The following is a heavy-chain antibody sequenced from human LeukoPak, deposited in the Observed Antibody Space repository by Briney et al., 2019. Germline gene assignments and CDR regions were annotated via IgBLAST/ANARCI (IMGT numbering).Heavy chain of an antibody. CDR3: ARRGIAARSNYYYMDV. Sequence: SETLSPTCTVSGGSISSSSYYWGWIRQPPGKGLEWIGSIYYSGSTYYNPSLKSRVTISVDTSKNQFSLKLSSVTAADTAVYYCARRGIAARSNYYYMDVWGKGTTVTVSS. J-gene: IGHJ6*03. CDR1: GGSISSSSYY. V-gene: IGHV4-39*01. CDR2: IYYSGST. D-gene: IGHD6-6*01.